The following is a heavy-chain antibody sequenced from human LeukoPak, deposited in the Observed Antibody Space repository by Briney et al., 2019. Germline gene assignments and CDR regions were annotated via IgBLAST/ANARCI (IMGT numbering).Heavy chain of an antibody. J-gene: IGHJ6*03. CDR1: GGSFSGYY. D-gene: IGHD2-15*01. CDR2: INHSGST. CDR3: ARGPLELYCSGGSCYYYYMDV. V-gene: IGHV4-34*01. Sequence: SETLSLTRAVYGGSFSGYYWSWIRQPPGKGLEWIGEINHSGSTNYNPSLKSRVTISVDTSKNQFSLKLSSVTAADTAVYYCARGPLELYCSGGSCYYYYMDVWGKGTTVTVSS.